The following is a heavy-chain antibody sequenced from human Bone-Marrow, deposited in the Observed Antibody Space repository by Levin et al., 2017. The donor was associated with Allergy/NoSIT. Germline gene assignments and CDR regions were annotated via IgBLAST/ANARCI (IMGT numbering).Heavy chain of an antibody. J-gene: IGHJ6*02. CDR3: ARNRIIVSGGNDYYYGMDV. D-gene: IGHD5/OR15-5a*01. CDR1: GGSVCSGTYY. Sequence: SQTLSLTCSVSGGSVCSGTYYWSWIRRPPGKGLEWIGYINYRGVTKYNPSLKSRVTISVDTSKNEFSLKVTSVTAADTAVYYCARNRIIVSGGNDYYYGMDVWGQGTTVTVSS. CDR2: INYRGVT. V-gene: IGHV4-61*01.